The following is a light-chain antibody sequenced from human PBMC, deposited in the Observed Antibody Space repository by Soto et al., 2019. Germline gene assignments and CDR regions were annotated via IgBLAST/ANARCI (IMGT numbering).Light chain of an antibody. J-gene: IGKJ4*02. CDR3: QKYGSSST. CDR2: GAS. CDR1: QSISGN. V-gene: IGKV3-20*01. Sequence: EIVMTQSPATLSLCPGERATLSCRASQSISGNLAWYQQRPGQARRLLIYGASRRATGVPARFRHSGSETDFTPSISRLEPEDSTVYYCQKYGSSSTFGGG.